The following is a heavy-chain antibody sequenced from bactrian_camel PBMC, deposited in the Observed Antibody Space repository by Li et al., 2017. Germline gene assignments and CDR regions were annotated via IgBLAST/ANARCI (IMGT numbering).Heavy chain of an antibody. Sequence: HVQLVESGGGTVQHGESRRLSCTSNVYTTGFWCMTWFRQAPGKEREGVAHINRSGEQTEYADSVKGRFTTSRDNSKNTVYLQMNNLKPEDTGVYYCATDHGVSPWPQAHSYRLSGQGTQVTVS. CDR1: VYTTGFWC. CDR2: INRSGEQT. J-gene: IGHJ4*01. D-gene: IGHD2*01. V-gene: IGHV3S1*01.